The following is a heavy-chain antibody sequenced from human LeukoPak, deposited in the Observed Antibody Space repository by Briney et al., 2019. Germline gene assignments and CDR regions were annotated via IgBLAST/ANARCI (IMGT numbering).Heavy chain of an antibody. Sequence: GGSLRLSCAASEFTVSSNYMSWVSHAPGKGLEWVSIIYSGGGTNYADSVKGRFTISRDNSKNTLYLQMNGLRAEDTAVYYCAATYYYDRSGAFDLWGQGTMVTVSS. V-gene: IGHV3-53*01. CDR1: EFTVSSNY. J-gene: IGHJ3*01. CDR2: IYSGGGT. CDR3: AATYYYDRSGAFDL. D-gene: IGHD3-22*01.